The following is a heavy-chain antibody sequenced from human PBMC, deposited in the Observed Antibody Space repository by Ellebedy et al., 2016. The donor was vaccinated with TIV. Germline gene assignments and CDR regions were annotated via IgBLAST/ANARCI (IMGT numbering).Heavy chain of an antibody. J-gene: IGHJ4*02. Sequence: GESLKISCAASGFTFSSYAMSWVRQAPGKGLEWVSAISGSGGSTYYADSVKGRFTISRDNSKNTLYLQMNSLRAEDTAVYYCAKGYCSGGSWRGDDCEPIPSFDYWGQGTLVTVSS. CDR1: GFTFSSYA. CDR3: AKGYCSGGSWRGDDCEPIPSFDY. CDR2: ISGSGGST. D-gene: IGHD2-15*01. V-gene: IGHV3-23*01.